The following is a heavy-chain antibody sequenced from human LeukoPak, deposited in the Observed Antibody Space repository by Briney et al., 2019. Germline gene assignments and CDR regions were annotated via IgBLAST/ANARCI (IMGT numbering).Heavy chain of an antibody. CDR3: ARDEAVAGTDYYYYGMDV. D-gene: IGHD6-19*01. Sequence: GGSLRLSCAASRFTFSSYSMNWVRQAPGKGLEWLSYISTSSDTIYYADSVKGRFTISRDNAKNSLYLQMNSLRDEDTAVYYCARDEAVAGTDYYYYGMDVWGQGTTVTVSS. CDR2: ISTSSDTI. J-gene: IGHJ6*02. V-gene: IGHV3-48*02. CDR1: RFTFSSYS.